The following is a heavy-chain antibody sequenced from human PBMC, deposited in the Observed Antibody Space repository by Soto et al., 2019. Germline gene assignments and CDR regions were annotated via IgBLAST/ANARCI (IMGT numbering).Heavy chain of an antibody. Sequence: SETLSLTCTVSCGSISSTSHYWGWIRQPPGKGLEWIGSIYYSGNTYYNPSLKSRVTISVDTSKNQFSLKLSSVTAADTAVYYCARLLRDGYTRIDFDIWGQGTMVTVSS. CDR2: IYYSGNT. CDR1: CGSISSTSHY. CDR3: ARLLRDGYTRIDFDI. D-gene: IGHD5-12*01. V-gene: IGHV4-39*07. J-gene: IGHJ3*02.